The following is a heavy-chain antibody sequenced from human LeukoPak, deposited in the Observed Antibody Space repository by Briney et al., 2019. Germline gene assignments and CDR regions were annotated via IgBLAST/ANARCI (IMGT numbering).Heavy chain of an antibody. Sequence: ASVKVSCKASGYTFTSYGISWVRQAPGQGLEWMGWISAYNGNTNYAQKLQGRVTMTTDTSTGTAYMELRSLRSDDTAVYYCARDIERYYYDSSGYSPRTPFDYWGQGTLVTVSS. D-gene: IGHD3-22*01. CDR3: ARDIERYYYDSSGYSPRTPFDY. V-gene: IGHV1-18*01. CDR1: GYTFTSYG. J-gene: IGHJ4*02. CDR2: ISAYNGNT.